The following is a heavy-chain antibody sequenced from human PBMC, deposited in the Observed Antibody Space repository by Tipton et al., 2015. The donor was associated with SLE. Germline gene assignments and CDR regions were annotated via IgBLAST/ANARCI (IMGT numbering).Heavy chain of an antibody. Sequence: SLRLSCAASGFTFSSYWMSWVRQAPGKGLEWVANKKQDGSEKYYVDSVKGRFTISRDNAKNSLYLQMNSLRAEDTAVYYCAREAYSGSYFDYWGQGTLVTVSS. CDR1: GFTFSSYW. CDR3: AREAYSGSYFDY. D-gene: IGHD1-26*01. V-gene: IGHV3-7*01. J-gene: IGHJ4*02. CDR2: KKQDGSEK.